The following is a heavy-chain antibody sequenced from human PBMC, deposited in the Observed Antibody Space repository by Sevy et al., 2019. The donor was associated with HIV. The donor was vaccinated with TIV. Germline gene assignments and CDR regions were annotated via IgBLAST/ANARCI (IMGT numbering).Heavy chain of an antibody. CDR2: IYSDATT. CDR1: TFTVNNNY. D-gene: IGHD5-18*01. Sequence: GGSLRLSCAASTFTVNNNYMTWVRQAPGKGLEGISIIYSDATTYHADSVKDRFNISRDNSKNMLYLQMNNLRVEDTAVYYCARGKTGYGYALSYWGQGTLVTVSS. V-gene: IGHV3-66*01. J-gene: IGHJ4*02. CDR3: ARGKTGYGYALSY.